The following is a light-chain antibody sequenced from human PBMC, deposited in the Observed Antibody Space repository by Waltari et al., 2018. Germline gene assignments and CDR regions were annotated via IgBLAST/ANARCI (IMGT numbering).Light chain of an antibody. Sequence: EIVLTQSPATLSLSPGERATLSGRASQSVNSHLAWYQHQPGQAHRLLIYDACIRVTGISARFSGSGSGTDFTLTISCLEPEDFAVYYCQQRSKWPWSFGQGTKVEIK. CDR2: DAC. CDR3: QQRSKWPWS. V-gene: IGKV3-11*01. CDR1: QSVNSH. J-gene: IGKJ1*01.